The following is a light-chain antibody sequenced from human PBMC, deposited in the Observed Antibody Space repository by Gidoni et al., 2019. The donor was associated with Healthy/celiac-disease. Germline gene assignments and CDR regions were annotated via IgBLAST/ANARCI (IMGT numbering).Light chain of an antibody. CDR3: KSRDSSGYLV. CDR1: SLRNYY. V-gene: IGLV3-19*01. J-gene: IGLJ2*01. Sequence: SSELTQDPAVSVALGQTVRITCQGDSLRNYYASWYQQKPRQAPVLVIYGKNNRPSGIPDRFSGSSSGNTDSLTITGAQAEDEADYYCKSRDSSGYLVFGGGTKLTVL. CDR2: GKN.